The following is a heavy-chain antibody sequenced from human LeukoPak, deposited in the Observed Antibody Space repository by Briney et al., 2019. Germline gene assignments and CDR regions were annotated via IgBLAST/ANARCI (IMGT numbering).Heavy chain of an antibody. D-gene: IGHD3-22*01. CDR1: GASISNYY. Sequence: SETLSLTCTVSGASISNYYWNWIRQPPGKGLEWIGYIHYSGSTNYNPSLKSRVTISVDTSKNQFSLKLSSVIAADTAVYYCATPYSSGDGAFDIWGQGTMVTVPS. CDR3: ATPYSSGDGAFDI. V-gene: IGHV4-59*01. CDR2: IHYSGST. J-gene: IGHJ3*02.